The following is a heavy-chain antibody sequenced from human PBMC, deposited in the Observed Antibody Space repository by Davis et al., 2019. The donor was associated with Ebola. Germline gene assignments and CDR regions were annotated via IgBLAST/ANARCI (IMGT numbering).Heavy chain of an antibody. J-gene: IGHJ4*02. CDR2: IYYSGST. CDR3: ARGRQYYYGSGSKSFDY. D-gene: IGHD3-10*01. V-gene: IGHV4-61*08. CDR1: GGSISSGGYY. Sequence: SETLSLTCTVSGGSISSGGYYWSWIRQHPGKGLEWIGYIYYSGSTNYNPSLKSRVTISVDTSKNQFSLKLSSVTAADTAVYYCARGRQYYYGSGSKSFDYWGQGTLVTVSS.